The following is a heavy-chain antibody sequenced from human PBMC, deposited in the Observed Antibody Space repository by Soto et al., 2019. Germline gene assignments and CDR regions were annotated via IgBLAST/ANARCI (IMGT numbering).Heavy chain of an antibody. Sequence: EVRLSESGGGLVQPGESLRLSCAASGFNFSIYSMIWVRQAPGKGLEWVSGISATTGNTYYTNSVKGRFTISRDNFENTLFLQMNNLRAEDTALYYCAKDVRPSLYTSSWFDNWGQGTLVTVSS. CDR3: AKDVRPSLYTSSWFDN. CDR2: ISATTGNT. J-gene: IGHJ5*02. CDR1: GFNFSIYS. V-gene: IGHV3-23*01. D-gene: IGHD2-8*01.